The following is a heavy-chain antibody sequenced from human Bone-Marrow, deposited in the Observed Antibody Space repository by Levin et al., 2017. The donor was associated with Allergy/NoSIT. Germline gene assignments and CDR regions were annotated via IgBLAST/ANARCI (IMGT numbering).Heavy chain of an antibody. CDR1: FFPFPPFP. CDR2: ISSDGLRI. Sequence: PGGSLRLSCSSSFFPFPPFPLPFFLPSPFKGLEWLSVISSDGLRISYADSVKGRFSISRDNSKRMAYLEMNNLTPADTALYYCTRAQGSYSGFNSWGRGTLVGVSS. D-gene: IGHD3-10*01. J-gene: IGHJ4*02. V-gene: IGHV3-30*04. CDR3: TRAQGSYSGFNS.